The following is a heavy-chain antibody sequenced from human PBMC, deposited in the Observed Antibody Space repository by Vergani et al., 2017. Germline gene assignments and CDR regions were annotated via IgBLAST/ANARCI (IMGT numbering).Heavy chain of an antibody. D-gene: IGHD6-19*01. CDR2: IYTSGDT. CDR3: ARQSLYRGAWYEDY. J-gene: IGHJ4*02. V-gene: IGHV4-61*02. Sequence: QVQLQESGPGLVKPSQTLSLTCTGSGGSISSDSYYWSWIRQPAGEGLEWIGRIYTSGDTYYNPSLKSRVTISVDTSKNQFSLNMSSETAADTAVYYCARQSLYRGAWYEDYWGQGTLVTVSS. CDR1: GGSISSDSYY.